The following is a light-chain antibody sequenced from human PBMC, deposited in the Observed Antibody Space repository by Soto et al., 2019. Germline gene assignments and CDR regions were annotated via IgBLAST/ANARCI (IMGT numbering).Light chain of an antibody. V-gene: IGKV3-11*01. CDR3: QQRSNWPGT. CDR2: DAS. CDR1: QSVSSS. Sequence: EIVLTQSPATLSLSPGERATLYCRASQSVSSSLAWYQQKPGQAPRPLIYDASNRATGIPVRFSGGGSGTDFTLTISSLEPEDFAVYYCQQRSNWPGTFGQGTKVDI. J-gene: IGKJ1*01.